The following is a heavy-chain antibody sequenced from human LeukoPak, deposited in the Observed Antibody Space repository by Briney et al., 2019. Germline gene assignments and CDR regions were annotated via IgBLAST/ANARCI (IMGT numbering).Heavy chain of an antibody. CDR3: TTTMATKEIDY. Sequence: KAGGSLRLSCAASGFTFSNAWMSWVRQAPGKGLEWVARIKSKTDGGTTDYAAPVKGRFTISRDDSKNTLYLQMNSLKTEDTAVYYCTTTMATKEIDYWGQGTLVTVSS. D-gene: IGHD5-24*01. J-gene: IGHJ4*02. CDR1: GFTFSNAW. V-gene: IGHV3-15*01. CDR2: IKSKTDGGTT.